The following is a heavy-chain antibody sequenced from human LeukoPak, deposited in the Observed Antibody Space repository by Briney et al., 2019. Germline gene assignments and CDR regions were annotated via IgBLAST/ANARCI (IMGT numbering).Heavy chain of an antibody. CDR2: ISSNGGST. CDR1: GFTFSGYA. Sequence: AGGSLRLSCAASGFTFSGYAMHWVRQAPGKGLEYVSVISSNGGSTYYADSVKGRFTISRDNSKNTLYLQMGSLRAEDMGVYYCARPYDSSGYYNYYFDNWGQGTLVTVSS. V-gene: IGHV3-64*02. D-gene: IGHD3-22*01. J-gene: IGHJ4*02. CDR3: ARPYDSSGYYNYYFDN.